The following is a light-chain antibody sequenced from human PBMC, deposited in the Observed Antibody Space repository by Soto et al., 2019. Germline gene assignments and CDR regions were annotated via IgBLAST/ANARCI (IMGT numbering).Light chain of an antibody. CDR2: GAS. V-gene: IGKV3-20*01. Sequence: EILLTQSPATLSLSPGERATLSYRASQSVSSSLAWYQQKPGQAPRLLIYGASSRATGIPDRFSGSGSGTDFTLSISRLEPEDFAVYYCQQYVNSPLTFGGGTKVDIK. J-gene: IGKJ4*01. CDR1: QSVSSS. CDR3: QQYVNSPLT.